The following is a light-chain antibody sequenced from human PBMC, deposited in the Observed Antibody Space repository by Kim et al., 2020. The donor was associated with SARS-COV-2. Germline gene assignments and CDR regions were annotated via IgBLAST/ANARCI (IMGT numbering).Light chain of an antibody. V-gene: IGKV3-11*01. CDR2: AAS. Sequence: LLPAERAPLTFRTCQSVSSYLAWYQQKPAQAPRLLIYAASNRSTGIPARFSGSGSGTDCTLIISSLEPEDFAVYYCQQRSDWPLTFGGGTMVDIK. CDR3: QQRSDWPLT. J-gene: IGKJ4*01. CDR1: QSVSSY.